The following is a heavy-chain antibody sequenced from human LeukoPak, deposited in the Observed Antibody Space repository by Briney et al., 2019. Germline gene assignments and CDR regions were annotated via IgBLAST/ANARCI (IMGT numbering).Heavy chain of an antibody. J-gene: IGHJ4*02. D-gene: IGHD2-8*01. CDR3: AKRKYPNGGIFDY. Sequence: PGGSLRLSCAVSGFTFTDAWMTWIRQGPGRGLEWVSSISASGDTTYYADSVKGRFTISRDSSKNTLYLQMNRLTAEDTAVYYCAKRKYPNGGIFDYWGQGTLVTVSS. CDR2: ISASGDTT. CDR1: GFTFTDAW. V-gene: IGHV3-23*01.